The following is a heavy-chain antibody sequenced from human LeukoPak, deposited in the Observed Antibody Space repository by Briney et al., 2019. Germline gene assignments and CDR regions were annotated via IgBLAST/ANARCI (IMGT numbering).Heavy chain of an antibody. CDR2: IFNGGST. D-gene: IGHD1-26*01. CDR3: ATSIVGLTYDEHFQH. J-gene: IGHJ1*01. V-gene: IGHV3-53*01. Sequence: PGGSLRLSWAASGFAVSSNHMNWVRQAPGKGLEWVSVIFNGGSTYYADSVKGRFTISRDNSKNTLYLQMNSLRAEDTAVYYCATSIVGLTYDEHFQHWGQGTLVTVSS. CDR1: GFAVSSNH.